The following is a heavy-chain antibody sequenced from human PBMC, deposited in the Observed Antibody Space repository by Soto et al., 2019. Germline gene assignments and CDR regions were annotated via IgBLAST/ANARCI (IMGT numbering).Heavy chain of an antibody. D-gene: IGHD4-17*01. CDR2: IYYGGST. J-gene: IGHJ6*02. V-gene: IGHV4-59*12. CDR1: GDSISTDY. Sequence: PSETLSLTCTVSGDSISTDYWSWIRQSPGKGLEWIGFIYYGGSTNYNPSLKSRVTISVDTPKNQFSLKLSSVTAADTAVYYCAGDTTVTHGADYYYYYGMDVWGQGTTVTVSS. CDR3: AGDTTVTHGADYYYYYGMDV.